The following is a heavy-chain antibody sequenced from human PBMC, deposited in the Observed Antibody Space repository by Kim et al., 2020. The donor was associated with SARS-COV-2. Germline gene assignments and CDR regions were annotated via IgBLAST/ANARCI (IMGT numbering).Heavy chain of an antibody. CDR2: INSDGSST. Sequence: GGSLRLSCAASGFTFSSYWMHWVRQAPGKGLVWVSRINSDGSSTSYADSVKGRFTISRDNAKNTLYLQMNSLRAEDTAVYYCARDLTVLRYFDWLNKALDYWGQGTLVTVSS. V-gene: IGHV3-74*01. J-gene: IGHJ4*02. CDR1: GFTFSSYW. CDR3: ARDLTVLRYFDWLNKALDY. D-gene: IGHD3-9*01.